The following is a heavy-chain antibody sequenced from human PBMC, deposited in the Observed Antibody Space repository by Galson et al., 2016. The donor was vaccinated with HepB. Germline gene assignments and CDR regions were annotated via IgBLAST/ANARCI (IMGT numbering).Heavy chain of an antibody. CDR1: GGSISSRNYY. Sequence: ETLSLTCTVSGGSISSRNYYWGWIRQPPGKGLEWIGSINYSGNTYYNPSLKSPVTMSIDTSKNQFSLRLSSVTAADTAVYYCARVAWYQYGSGSYDYWGQGTLVSVSS. CDR3: ARVAWYQYGSGSYDY. CDR2: INYSGNT. J-gene: IGHJ4*02. V-gene: IGHV4-39*01. D-gene: IGHD3-10*01.